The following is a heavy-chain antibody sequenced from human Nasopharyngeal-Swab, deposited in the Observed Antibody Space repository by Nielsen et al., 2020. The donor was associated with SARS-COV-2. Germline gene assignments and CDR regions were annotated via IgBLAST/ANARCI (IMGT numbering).Heavy chain of an antibody. D-gene: IGHD2-2*01. V-gene: IGHV3-30*03. CDR3: ARDLGGGYCTTTNCPGS. CDR2: ISHDASNE. J-gene: IGHJ1*01. CDR1: GFTFSSFG. Sequence: GESLKISCAASGFTFSSFGMHRVRQAPGKEPEWVAFISHDASNEYYGDSVKGRFSISRDSSKNTLYLQMDSLRGEDTAVYYCARDLGGGYCTTTNCPGSWGQGTLVTVSS.